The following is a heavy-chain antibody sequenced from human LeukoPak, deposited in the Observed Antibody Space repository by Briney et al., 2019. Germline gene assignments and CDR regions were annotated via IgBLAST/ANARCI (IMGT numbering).Heavy chain of an antibody. V-gene: IGHV3-66*01. CDR1: GFTVSSNY. Sequence: GGSLRLSCAASGFTVSSNYMSWVRQAPGKGLEWVSVIYSGGTTYYADSVKGRFTISRDNSQNTLYLQMNSLRAEDTAVYYCASDHSNSWYPYYFDYWGQGTLVIASS. CDR2: IYSGGTT. CDR3: ASDHSNSWYPYYFDY. D-gene: IGHD6-13*01. J-gene: IGHJ4*02.